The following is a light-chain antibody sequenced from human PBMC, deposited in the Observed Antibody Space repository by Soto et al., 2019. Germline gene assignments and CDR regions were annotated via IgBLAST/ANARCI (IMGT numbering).Light chain of an antibody. V-gene: IGLV2-14*01. CDR2: EAA. Sequence: QSALTQPASVSGSPGQSITISCTGTSNDIGANNYVSWYQHHPGKAPKILIYEAANRPSGVSHRFSGSKSGNTASLTISGPQAEDEADYFCTSYTSTSPLVFGGGTKLTVL. CDR1: SNDIGANNY. J-gene: IGLJ2*01. CDR3: TSYTSTSPLV.